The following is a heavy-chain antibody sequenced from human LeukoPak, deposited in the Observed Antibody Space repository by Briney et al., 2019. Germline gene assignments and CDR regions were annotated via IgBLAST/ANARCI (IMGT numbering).Heavy chain of an antibody. CDR2: ISGSGGST. D-gene: IGHD3-10*01. Sequence: PGGSLRLSCAASGFTFSSYAMSWVRQAPGKGLEWVSAISGSGGSTYYADSVKGRFTISRDNSKNTLYLQMNSLGAEDTAVYYCAKPGRIWFGEFDYWGQGTLVTVSS. CDR1: GFTFSSYA. CDR3: AKPGRIWFGEFDY. J-gene: IGHJ4*02. V-gene: IGHV3-23*01.